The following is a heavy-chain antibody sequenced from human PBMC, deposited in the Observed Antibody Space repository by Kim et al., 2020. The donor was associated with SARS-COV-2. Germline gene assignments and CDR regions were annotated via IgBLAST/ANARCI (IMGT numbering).Heavy chain of an antibody. V-gene: IGHV4-31*03. CDR1: GGSISSGGYY. J-gene: IGHJ4*02. CDR2: IYYSGST. D-gene: IGHD5-18*01. CDR3: ARVWIQLYYFDY. Sequence: SETLSLTCTVSGGSISSGGYYWSWIRQHPGKGLEWIGYIYYSGSTYYNPSLKSRVTISVDTSKNQFSLKLSSVTAADTAVYYCARVWIQLYYFDYWGQGTLVTVSS.